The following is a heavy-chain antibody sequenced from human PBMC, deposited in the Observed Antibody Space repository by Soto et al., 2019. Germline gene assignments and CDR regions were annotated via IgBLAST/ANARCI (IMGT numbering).Heavy chain of an antibody. J-gene: IGHJ4*02. D-gene: IGHD4-17*01. Sequence: QITLKESGPLLVKPTQTLTLTCTFSGFSLSTSGVGVGWIRQPPGKALEWLALIYWGDDKRYSPSLNSRLTITKDTSKNQVVLTMTSMDPVDTATYYCAHRRSNDYGGYPFDYWGQGALVTVSS. V-gene: IGHV2-5*02. CDR2: IYWGDDK. CDR3: AHRRSNDYGGYPFDY. CDR1: GFSLSTSGVG.